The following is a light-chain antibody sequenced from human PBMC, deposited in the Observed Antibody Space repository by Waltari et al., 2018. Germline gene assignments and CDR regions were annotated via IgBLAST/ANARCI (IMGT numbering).Light chain of an antibody. Sequence: QSALPQPASVSGSPGQSISISCTGSGSDVGNFLLLSWYHQHPGKAPQVIIYEGNKRPSGLSDRFSGSKSGNTASLTISGLQPDDEADYYCCSYVGGTSWVFGGGTKLTVL. V-gene: IGLV2-23*01. J-gene: IGLJ3*02. CDR1: GSDVGNFLL. CDR3: CSYVGGTSWV. CDR2: EGN.